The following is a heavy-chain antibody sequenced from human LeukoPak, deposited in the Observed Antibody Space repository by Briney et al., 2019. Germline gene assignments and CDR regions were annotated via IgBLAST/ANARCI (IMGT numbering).Heavy chain of an antibody. CDR3: SGHMTTADF. Sequence: GGSPRLSCAASGFTFSDAWMSWVRQAPGKGLEWVARIKTKVHGGTTDYAAPVNGRFTNSRDDSENKLFLQMNSLKAEDTGVYFCSGHMTTADFWGQGTLVTVSS. CDR1: GFTFSDAW. V-gene: IGHV3-15*01. D-gene: IGHD4-11*01. CDR2: IKTKVHGGTT. J-gene: IGHJ4*02.